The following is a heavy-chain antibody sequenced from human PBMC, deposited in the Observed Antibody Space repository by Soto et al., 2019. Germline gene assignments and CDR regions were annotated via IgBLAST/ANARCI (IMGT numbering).Heavy chain of an antibody. D-gene: IGHD3-22*01. CDR1: GYTFTSYY. Sequence: QVQLVQSGAEVKKPGASVKVSCKASGYTFTSYYMHWVRQAPGQGLEWMGIINPSGGSTSYAQKFQGRVTMTRDTSTSTVYIELSSLRSEDTAVYYCARAPRTYYDSSGYQDYWGQGTLVTVSS. CDR2: INPSGGST. J-gene: IGHJ4*02. CDR3: ARAPRTYYDSSGYQDY. V-gene: IGHV1-46*01.